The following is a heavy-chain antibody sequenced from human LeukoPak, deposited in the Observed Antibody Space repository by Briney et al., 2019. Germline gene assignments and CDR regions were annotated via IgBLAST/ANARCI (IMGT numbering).Heavy chain of an antibody. CDR1: GFTFSSYA. J-gene: IGHJ3*02. CDR2: IYSGGST. V-gene: IGHV3-53*01. CDR3: ARGDAFDI. Sequence: TGGSLRLSCAGSGFTFSSYAMSWVRQVPGKGLEWVSVIYSGGSTYYADSVKGRFTISRDNSKNTLYLQMNSLRAEDTAVYYCARGDAFDIWGQGTMVTVSS.